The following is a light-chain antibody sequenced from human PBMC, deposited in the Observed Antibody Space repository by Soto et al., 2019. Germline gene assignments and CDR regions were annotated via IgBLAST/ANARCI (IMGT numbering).Light chain of an antibody. Sequence: DIVMTQSPDSLAVSLGERATINCKSRQSVLYSSNNNNYIAWYQQKPGQPPKLIIYWASTRESGVPDRFSGSGSGTDGTITISSREAEDERMYKCQQQYYTPPSFAQGTKVDIK. J-gene: IGKJ1*01. CDR2: WAS. CDR1: QSVLYSSNNNNY. V-gene: IGKV4-1*01. CDR3: QQQYYTPPS.